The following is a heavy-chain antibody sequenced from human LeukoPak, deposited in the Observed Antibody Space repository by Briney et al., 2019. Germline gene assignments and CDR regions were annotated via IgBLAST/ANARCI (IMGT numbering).Heavy chain of an antibody. J-gene: IGHJ4*02. V-gene: IGHV4-39*01. CDR3: ARWVSTPKGYFEY. CDR2: IYYSGST. CDR1: GGSISSSSFY. D-gene: IGHD5/OR15-5a*01. Sequence: PSETLSLTCTVSGGSISSSSFYWGWIRQPPWKGLEWIGNIYYSGSTYYNPSLKSRVTISVDTSKNQFSLRLSSVTAADTAVYYCARWVSTPKGYFEYWGQGTLVTVSS.